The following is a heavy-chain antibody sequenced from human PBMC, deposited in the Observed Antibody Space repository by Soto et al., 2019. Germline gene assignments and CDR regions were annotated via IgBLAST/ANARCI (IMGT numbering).Heavy chain of an antibody. CDR1: GFTFSSYG. CDR3: AKDLNPYYYYYYGMDV. CDR2: ISYDGSNK. J-gene: IGHJ6*02. Sequence: QVQLVESGGGVVQPGRSLRLSCAASGFTFSSYGMHWVRQAPGKGLEWVAVISYDGSNKYYADSVKGRFTISRDNSKNTLYLQMNSLRAEDTAVYYCAKDLNPYYYYYYGMDVWGQGTTVTVSS. V-gene: IGHV3-30*18.